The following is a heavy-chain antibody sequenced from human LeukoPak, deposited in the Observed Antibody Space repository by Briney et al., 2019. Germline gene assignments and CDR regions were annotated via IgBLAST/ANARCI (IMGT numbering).Heavy chain of an antibody. CDR1: GFTFSSYG. J-gene: IGHJ4*02. CDR3: AKDGGQYYYDSSGYPDSYYFDY. CDR2: IRYDGSNK. V-gene: IGHV3-30*02. Sequence: GGSLRLSCAASGFTFSSYGVHWVRQAPGKGLEWVAFIRYDGSNKYYADSVKGRFTISRDNSKNTLYLQMNSLRAEDTAVYYCAKDGGQYYYDSSGYPDSYYFDYWGQGTLVTVSS. D-gene: IGHD3-22*01.